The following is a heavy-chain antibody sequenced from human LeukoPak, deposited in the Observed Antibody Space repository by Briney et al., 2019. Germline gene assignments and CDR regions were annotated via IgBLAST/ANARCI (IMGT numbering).Heavy chain of an antibody. J-gene: IGHJ6*03. CDR3: ARGRPGSYYYYYYMDV. Sequence: GGSLRLSCAASGFTFSSYAMSWVRQAPGKGLEWLAVISHDGNNKYYADSVKGRITISRDNSMNTLYLQMNSLRAEDTAVYYCARGRPGSYYYYYYMDVWGKGTTVTISS. CDR2: ISHDGNNK. CDR1: GFTFSSYA. V-gene: IGHV3-30*03. D-gene: IGHD3-10*01.